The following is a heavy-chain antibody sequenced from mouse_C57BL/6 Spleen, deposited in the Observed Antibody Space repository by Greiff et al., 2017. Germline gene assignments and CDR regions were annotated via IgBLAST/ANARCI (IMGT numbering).Heavy chain of an antibody. D-gene: IGHD4-1*01. Sequence: EVKLVESGEGLVKPGGSLKLSCAASGFTFSSYAMSWVRQTPEKRLEWVAYISSGGDYIYYADTVKGRFTISRDNARNTLYLQMSSPKSEDTAMYYCTIWDGAWFAYWGQGTLVTVSA. CDR3: TIWDGAWFAY. CDR2: ISSGGDYI. CDR1: GFTFSSYA. V-gene: IGHV5-9-1*02. J-gene: IGHJ3*01.